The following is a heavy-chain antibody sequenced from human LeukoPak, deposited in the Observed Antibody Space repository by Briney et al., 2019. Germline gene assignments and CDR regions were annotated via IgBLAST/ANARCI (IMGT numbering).Heavy chain of an antibody. V-gene: IGHV3-30*04. CDR1: GFTFSSHA. CDR3: AGTMIVVVPYFDY. D-gene: IGHD3-22*01. J-gene: IGHJ4*02. Sequence: GGSLRLSCAASGFTFSSHAMHWVRQAPGKGLEWVAVISYDGSNKYYADSVKGRFTISRDNSKNTLYLQMNSLRAEDTAVYYCAGTMIVVVPYFDYWGQGTLVTVSS. CDR2: ISYDGSNK.